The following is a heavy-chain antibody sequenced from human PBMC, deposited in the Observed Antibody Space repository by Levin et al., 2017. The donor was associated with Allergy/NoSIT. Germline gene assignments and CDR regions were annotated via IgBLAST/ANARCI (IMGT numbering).Heavy chain of an antibody. CDR1: GFTFSSYS. J-gene: IGHJ4*02. D-gene: IGHD6-13*01. CDR3: ASHSSSSSWYAY. CDR2: ISSSSSYI. V-gene: IGHV3-21*01. Sequence: GESLKISCAASGFTFSSYSMNWVRQAPGKGLEWVSSISSSSSYIYYADSVKGRFTISRDNAKNSLYLQMNSLRAEDTAVYYCASHSSSSSWYAYWGQGTLVTVSS.